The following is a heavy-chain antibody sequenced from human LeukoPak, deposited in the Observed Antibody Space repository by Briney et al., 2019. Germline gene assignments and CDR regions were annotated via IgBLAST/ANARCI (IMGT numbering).Heavy chain of an antibody. J-gene: IGHJ4*02. CDR1: EFTFSSYW. V-gene: IGHV3-7*03. CDR2: IKQDGSEK. CDR3: ARDGGYCSGGTCYSTH. D-gene: IGHD2-15*01. Sequence: GSLRLSCAASEFTFSSYWMSWVRQAPGKGLEWVASIKQDGSEKYSVDSVRGRFTISRDNANNSLYLQMNCLRAEDTAMYYCARDGGYCSGGTCYSTHWGQGSLVTVSS.